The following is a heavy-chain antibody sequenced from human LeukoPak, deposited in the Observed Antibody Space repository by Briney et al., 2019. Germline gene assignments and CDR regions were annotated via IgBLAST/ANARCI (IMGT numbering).Heavy chain of an antibody. D-gene: IGHD3-3*01. CDR2: IYYSGST. J-gene: IGHJ4*02. CDR1: GGSISSYY. CDR3: ARVRDDFWSGPSAYFDY. Sequence: SETLSLACTVSGGSISSYYWSWIRQPPGKGLEWIGYIYYSGSTNYNPSLKSRVTISVDTSKNQFSLKLSSVTAADTAVYYCARVRDDFWSGPSAYFDYWGQGTLVTVSS. V-gene: IGHV4-59*01.